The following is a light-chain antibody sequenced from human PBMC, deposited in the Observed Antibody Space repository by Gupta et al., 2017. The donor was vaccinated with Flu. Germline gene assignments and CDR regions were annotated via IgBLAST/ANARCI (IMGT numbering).Light chain of an antibody. Sequence: EIVLTQSSGTLSLSPGERATLSCRASQTIRASFLAWYQQKPGQAPRLLIYAASSRATGIPGRFSASGSGTDFTLTISRLEPEDFAVYYCQQDGSSPYTFSQGTKLEIK. J-gene: IGKJ2*01. CDR2: AAS. CDR1: QTIRASF. V-gene: IGKV3-20*01. CDR3: QQDGSSPYT.